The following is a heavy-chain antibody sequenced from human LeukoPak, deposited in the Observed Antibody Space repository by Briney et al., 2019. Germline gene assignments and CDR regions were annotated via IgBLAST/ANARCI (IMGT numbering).Heavy chain of an antibody. CDR2: MNPNSGGT. Sequence: ASVNVSFKASGYTFTGYYMHGVRQAPGQGLEWMGGMNPNSGGTNYAQKFHVRVTMNRDTSISTAYMELRRMRSEDKAVYYCARTSCYDSSGYYWRCDAFDIWGQGTMVTVSS. J-gene: IGHJ3*02. CDR3: ARTSCYDSSGYYWRCDAFDI. V-gene: IGHV1-2*02. D-gene: IGHD3-22*01. CDR1: GYTFTGYY.